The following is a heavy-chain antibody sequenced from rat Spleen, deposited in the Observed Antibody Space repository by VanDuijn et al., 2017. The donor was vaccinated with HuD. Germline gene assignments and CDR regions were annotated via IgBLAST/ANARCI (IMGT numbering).Heavy chain of an antibody. CDR1: GFTFSDYY. CDR2: IIYDGSST. Sequence: EVRLVESDGGLVQPGRSLKLSCAASGFTFSDYYMAWVRQAPTKGLEWVATIIYDGSSTYYRDSVKGRFTISRDNAKSTLYLQLDSLRSEDTATYYCARGRDWFAYWGQGTLVTVSS. J-gene: IGHJ3*01. V-gene: IGHV5-29*01. CDR3: ARGRDWFAY.